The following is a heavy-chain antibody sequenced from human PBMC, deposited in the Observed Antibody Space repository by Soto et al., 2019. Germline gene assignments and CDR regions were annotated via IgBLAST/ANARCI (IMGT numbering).Heavy chain of an antibody. CDR2: IYYSGTT. J-gene: IGHJ5*02. Sequence: SETLSLTCTVSGGSISSGGYSWSWILQHPGKGLEWIGYIYYSGTTYYNPSLKSRVTISVDTSKNQFSLKLSSVSAADTALYYCARCSLVVVPAPGFDPGGRGTLVTVSS. CDR3: ARCSLVVVPAPGFDP. D-gene: IGHD2-2*01. V-gene: IGHV4-31*03. CDR1: GGSISSGGYS.